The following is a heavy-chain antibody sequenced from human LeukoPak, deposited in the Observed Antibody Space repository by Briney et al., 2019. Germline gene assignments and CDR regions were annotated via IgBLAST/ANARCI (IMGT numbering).Heavy chain of an antibody. D-gene: IGHD1-14*01. J-gene: IGHJ4*02. CDR1: GGTFSSYA. CDR3: ARRAGALNPFDY. V-gene: IGHV1-69*04. CDR2: IIPILGIA. Sequence: SVKVSCKASGGTFSSYAISWVRQAPGQGLEWMGRIIPILGIANYAQKFQGRVTITADKSTSSAYMELSSLRSEDTAVYYCARRAGALNPFDYWGQGTLVTVSS.